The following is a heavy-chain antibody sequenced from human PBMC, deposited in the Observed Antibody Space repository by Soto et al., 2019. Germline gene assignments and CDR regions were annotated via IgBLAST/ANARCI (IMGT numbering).Heavy chain of an antibody. Sequence: GASVKVSCKASGYTFTSYGISWVRQAPGQGLEWMGWISAYNGNTNYAQKLQGRVTMTTDTSTSTAYMELRSLRSDDTAVYYCARDWQDCSGGSCYYFLDYWGQGTLVTVSS. CDR1: GYTFTSYG. D-gene: IGHD2-15*01. CDR2: ISAYNGNT. V-gene: IGHV1-18*04. J-gene: IGHJ4*01. CDR3: ARDWQDCSGGSCYYFLDY.